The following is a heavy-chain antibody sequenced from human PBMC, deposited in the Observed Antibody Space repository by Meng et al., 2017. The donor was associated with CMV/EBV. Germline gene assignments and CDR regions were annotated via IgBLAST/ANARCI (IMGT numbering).Heavy chain of an antibody. J-gene: IGHJ4*02. V-gene: IGHV4-39*07. Sequence: GSLRLSSTVSGGSISRSSYYWGWIRQPPGKGLEWIGSIYYSGSTYYNPSLKSRVTISVDTSKNQFSLKLSSVTAADTAVYYCARDNTVVKGIDYWGQGTLVTVSS. CDR2: IYYSGST. CDR3: ARDNTVVKGIDY. CDR1: GGSISRSSYY. D-gene: IGHD4-23*01.